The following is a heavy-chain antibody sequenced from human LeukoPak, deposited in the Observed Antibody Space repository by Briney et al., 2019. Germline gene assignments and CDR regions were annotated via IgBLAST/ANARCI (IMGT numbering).Heavy chain of an antibody. CDR2: IYYSGST. CDR1: GGCISSYY. CDR3: ARSGSYAAAGDY. D-gene: IGHD2-15*01. Sequence: PSETLSLTCTVSGGCISSYYWSWIRQPPGKGLDWIGYIYYSGSTNYNPSLKSRVTISLDTSKNQFSLKLSSVTAADTAVYYCARSGSYAAAGDYWGQGTLVTVSS. V-gene: IGHV4-59*08. J-gene: IGHJ4*02.